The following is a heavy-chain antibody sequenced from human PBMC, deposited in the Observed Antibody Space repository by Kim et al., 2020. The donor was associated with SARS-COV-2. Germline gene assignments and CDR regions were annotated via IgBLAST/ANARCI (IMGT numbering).Heavy chain of an antibody. CDR2: IDSSGNM. CDR3: ARGEDGAGGYYLRQGGYYFMGV. J-gene: IGHJ6*03. V-gene: IGHV4-34*01. D-gene: IGHD3-10*01. CDR1: GESFSDYY. Sequence: SETLSLTCAVYGESFSDYYWAWVRQSPGKTLEWIGDIDSSGNMNSKSSLKSRVTISRDTSKNQFSLRLNSVTAADTGIYYCARGEDGAGGYYLRQGGYYFMGVWGQGTTVTVSS.